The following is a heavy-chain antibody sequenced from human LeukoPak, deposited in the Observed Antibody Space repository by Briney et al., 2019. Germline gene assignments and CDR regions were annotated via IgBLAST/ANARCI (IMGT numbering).Heavy chain of an antibody. V-gene: IGHV4-34*01. D-gene: IGHD3-10*01. CDR1: GVSFSGYY. CDR2: INHSGST. Sequence: SETLSLTCAVYGVSFSGYYWSWIRQPPGKGLEWIGEINHSGSTNYNPSLKSRVTISVDTSKNQFSLKLSSVTAADTAVYYCARGGRAIVLKDWGQGTLVTVSS. CDR3: ARGGRAIVLKD. J-gene: IGHJ4*02.